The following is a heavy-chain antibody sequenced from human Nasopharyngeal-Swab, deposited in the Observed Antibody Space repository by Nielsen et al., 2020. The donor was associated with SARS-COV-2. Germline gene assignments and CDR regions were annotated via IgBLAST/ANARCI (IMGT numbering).Heavy chain of an antibody. J-gene: IGHJ6*02. V-gene: IGHV3-33*01. CDR1: GFTFSSYG. CDR3: ARDYYESSGYYYYYYYYYGMDV. CDR2: IWYDGSNK. D-gene: IGHD3-22*01. Sequence: GESLKISCAASGFTFSSYGMHWVRQAPGKGLEWVAVIWYDGSNKYYADSVKGRFTISRDNSKNTLYLQMNSLRAEDTAVYYCARDYYESSGYYYYYYYYYGMDVWGQGTTVTVSS.